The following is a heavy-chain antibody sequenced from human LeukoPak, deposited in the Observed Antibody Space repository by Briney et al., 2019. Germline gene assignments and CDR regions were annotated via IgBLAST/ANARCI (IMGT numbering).Heavy chain of an antibody. CDR3: ARVRIVGATGYFDY. D-gene: IGHD1-26*01. CDR2: VSSNGDST. CDR1: GFTLSTYT. J-gene: IGHJ4*02. V-gene: IGHV3-64*02. Sequence: PGGSLRLSCAASGFTLSTYTMHWVRQAPGKGLEYVSAVSSNGDSTYYADSVKGRFTISRDNSKNTLYLQMGSLRAEGMAVYYCARVRIVGATGYFDYWGQGTLVTVSS.